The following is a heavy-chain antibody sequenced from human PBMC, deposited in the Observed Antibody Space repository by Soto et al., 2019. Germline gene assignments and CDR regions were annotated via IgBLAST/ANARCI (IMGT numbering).Heavy chain of an antibody. CDR1: GGSISSSSYY. V-gene: IGHV4-39*01. CDR2: IYYSGST. Sequence: QLQLQESGPGLVKPSETLSLTCTVSGGSISSSSYYWGWIRQPPGKGLEWIGSIYYSGSTYYNPSLKSRVTISVDTSKNQFSLKLSSVTAADTAVYYCSRGRYYYYGMDVWGQMTTVTVSS. CDR3: SRGRYYYYGMDV. J-gene: IGHJ6*02.